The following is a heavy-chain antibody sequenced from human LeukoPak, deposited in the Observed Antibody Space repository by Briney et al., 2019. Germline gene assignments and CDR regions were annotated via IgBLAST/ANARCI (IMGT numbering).Heavy chain of an antibody. J-gene: IGHJ4*02. CDR3: ARDLKRHTMITPFDY. CDR2: TKQDGSDK. Sequence: GGSLRLSCAASGFTFSIYWMSWVRQAPGKVQDSLPNTKQDGSDKYYVDPVKGRFTISRDNAKNSLYLQMNSLRAEDTAVYYCARDLKRHTMITPFDYWGQGTLVTVSS. CDR1: GFTFSIYW. D-gene: IGHD3-16*01. V-gene: IGHV3-7*01.